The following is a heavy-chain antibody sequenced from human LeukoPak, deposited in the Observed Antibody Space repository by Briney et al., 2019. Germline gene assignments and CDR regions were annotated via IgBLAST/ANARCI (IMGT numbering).Heavy chain of an antibody. V-gene: IGHV3-7*01. D-gene: IGHD6-6*01. CDR3: ARELHRTREEYMKDH. CDR1: GITFSSLW. J-gene: IGHJ4*02. Sequence: PGGSLRLSCAASGITFSSLWMSWFRQAPGKGLEWVADIKHDGSEEHYVASVKGRFTISRDNAKLYLQMSSLRAEDTAVYYCARELHRTREEYMKDHWGQGTLVTVSS. CDR2: IKHDGSEE.